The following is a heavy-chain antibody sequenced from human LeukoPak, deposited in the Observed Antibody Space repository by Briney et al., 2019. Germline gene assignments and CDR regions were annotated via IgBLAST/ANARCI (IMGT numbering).Heavy chain of an antibody. V-gene: IGHV6-1*01. Sequence: SQTLSLTCAISGDSVSSNSAAWNWIRQSPSRGLEWLGRTYYRSKWYNDYAVSMKSRITINPDTSKDQFSLQLNSVTPEDTAVYHCAIGAGSGWSSFDYWGQGTLVTVSS. CDR2: TYYRSKWYN. CDR3: AIGAGSGWSSFDY. D-gene: IGHD6-19*01. CDR1: GDSVSSNSAA. J-gene: IGHJ4*02.